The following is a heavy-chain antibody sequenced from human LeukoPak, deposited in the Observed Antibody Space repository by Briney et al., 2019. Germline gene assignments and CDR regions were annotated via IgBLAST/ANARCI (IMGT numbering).Heavy chain of an antibody. D-gene: IGHD2-21*01. V-gene: IGHV1-18*03. CDR3: ARDPPREATIWAFDI. CDR1: GYTFTSYG. Sequence: GASVKVSCKASGYTFTSYGITWVRQAPGHGLEWMGWSSSYNGQTNYVKKFQGRVTMTADTSTSTAYMELRSLTSDDMAVYYCARDPPREATIWAFDIWGQGTMVTVS. J-gene: IGHJ3*02. CDR2: SSSYNGQT.